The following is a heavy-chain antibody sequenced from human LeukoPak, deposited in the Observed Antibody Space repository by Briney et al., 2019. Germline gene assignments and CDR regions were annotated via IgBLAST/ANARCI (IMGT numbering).Heavy chain of an antibody. CDR2: IIPMFGTA. V-gene: IGHV1-69*05. Sequence: GASVKVSCKASGGTFSSYAVSWVRQAPGQGLEWMGGIIPMFGTANYAQKFQGRVTITTEESTSTAYMELSSLRSEDTAVYYCARELYYYDSSGYYNDYWGQGTLVTVSS. D-gene: IGHD3-22*01. CDR3: ARELYYYDSSGYYNDY. CDR1: GGTFSSYA. J-gene: IGHJ4*02.